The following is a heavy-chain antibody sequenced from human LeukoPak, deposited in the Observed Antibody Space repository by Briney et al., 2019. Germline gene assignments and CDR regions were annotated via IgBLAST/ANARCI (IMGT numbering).Heavy chain of an antibody. CDR1: GGSISSYY. V-gene: IGHV4-59*01. CDR3: ARALLPGYYFDY. CDR2: IYYSGST. D-gene: IGHD1-14*01. Sequence: SETLSLTCTVSGGSISSYYWSWIRQPPGKGLEWIGYIYYSGSTNYNPSLKSRVTISVDTSKNQFSLKLSSVTAADTAVYYCARALLPGYYFDYWGQGTLVTVSS. J-gene: IGHJ4*02.